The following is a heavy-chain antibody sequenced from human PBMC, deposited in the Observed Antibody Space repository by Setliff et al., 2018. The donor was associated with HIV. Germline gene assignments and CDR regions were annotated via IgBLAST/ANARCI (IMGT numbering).Heavy chain of an antibody. J-gene: IGHJ4*02. D-gene: IGHD3-9*01. Sequence: LRLSCAASGFTFSSYWMHWVRQAPGKGLVRVSRINSDGSSTSYADSVKGRFTISRDNAKNTLYLQMNSLRAEDTAVYYCARAKSSPYDILTGYYRPPDYWGQGTLVTVSS. V-gene: IGHV3-74*01. CDR3: ARAKSSPYDILTGYYRPPDY. CDR1: GFTFSSYW. CDR2: INSDGSST.